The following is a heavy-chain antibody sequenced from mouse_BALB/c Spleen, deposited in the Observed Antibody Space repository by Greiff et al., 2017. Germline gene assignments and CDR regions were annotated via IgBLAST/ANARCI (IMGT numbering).Heavy chain of an antibody. Sequence: VQLQQSGPELVKPGASVKISCKASGYSFTGYYMHWVKQSHVKSLEWIGRINPYNGATSYNQNFKDKASLTVDKSSSTAYMELHSLTSEDSAVYYCARSQLGLYAMDYWGQGTSVTVSS. V-gene: IGHV1-31*01. CDR2: INPYNGAT. CDR1: GYSFTGYY. CDR3: ARSQLGLYAMDY. D-gene: IGHD4-1*02. J-gene: IGHJ4*01.